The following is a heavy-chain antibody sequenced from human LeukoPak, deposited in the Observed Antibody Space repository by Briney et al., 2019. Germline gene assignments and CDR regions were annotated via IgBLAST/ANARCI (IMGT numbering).Heavy chain of an antibody. V-gene: IGHV3-48*01. CDR2: ISGSSNTI. J-gene: IGHJ3*01. D-gene: IGHD1-26*01. CDR1: GFTFINYN. CDR3: TRGLSGTHNAFDL. Sequence: PGGSLRLSCAASGFTFINYNMNWVRQAPGKGLEWVSYISGSSNTIYYADSVEGRFTISRDNAKNSLALQMNSLRAEDTAVYYCTRGLSGTHNAFDLWGQGTLVTVSS.